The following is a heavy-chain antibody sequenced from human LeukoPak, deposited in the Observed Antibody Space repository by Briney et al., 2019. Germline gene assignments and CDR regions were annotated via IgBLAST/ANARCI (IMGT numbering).Heavy chain of an antibody. D-gene: IGHD2-15*01. J-gene: IGHJ4*02. V-gene: IGHV3-7*01. Sequence: PGGSLRLSCAASGFTFSSYWMNWARQAPGKGLEWVASINHNGNVNYYVDSVKGRFTISRDNAKNSLYLQMNSLRDEDTAVYYCASLYCSGGSCYSPNYWGQGTLVTVSS. CDR3: ASLYCSGGSCYSPNY. CDR1: GFTFSSYW. CDR2: INHNGNVN.